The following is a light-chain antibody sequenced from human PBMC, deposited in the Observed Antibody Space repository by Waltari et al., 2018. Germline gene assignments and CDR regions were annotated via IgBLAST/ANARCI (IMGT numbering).Light chain of an antibody. V-gene: IGKV1-5*03. J-gene: IGKJ1*01. Sequence: DIQMTQSPSTLSASVGDRVTITCRASQSISSWMAWYQQKPGKAPKLLIYKASSLESGVPSSFSGSGSGTEFSLTISSLQPDDFATDYCQQYNSYPLTFGQGTKVEIK. CDR3: QQYNSYPLT. CDR2: KAS. CDR1: QSISSW.